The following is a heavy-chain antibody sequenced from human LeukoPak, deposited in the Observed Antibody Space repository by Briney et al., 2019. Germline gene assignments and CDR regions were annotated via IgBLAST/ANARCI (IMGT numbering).Heavy chain of an antibody. CDR3: ARFSSSWYYYYYYGMDV. V-gene: IGHV4-31*03. Sequence: SETPSLTCTVSGGSISSGGYYWSWIRQHPGKGLEWIGYIYYSGSTYYNPSLKSRVTISVDTSKNQFSLKLSSVTAADTAVYYCARFSSSWYYYYYYGMDVWGQGTTVTVSS. D-gene: IGHD6-13*01. J-gene: IGHJ6*02. CDR1: GGSISSGGYY. CDR2: IYYSGST.